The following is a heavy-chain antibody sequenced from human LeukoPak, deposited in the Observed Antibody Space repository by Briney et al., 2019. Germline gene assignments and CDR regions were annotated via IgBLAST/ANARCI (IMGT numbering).Heavy chain of an antibody. CDR3: ARRYESRYYFDY. J-gene: IGHJ4*02. Sequence: PSETLSLTCTVSGGSFSSGGYYWSWVRQPPGKGLEWIGYIYHSGSTYYNPSLRSRVTISVDRSNNQFSLKLSSVTAADTAVYYCARRYESRYYFDYWGQGTLVTVSS. D-gene: IGHD3-3*01. V-gene: IGHV4-30-2*01. CDR1: GGSFSSGGYY. CDR2: IYHSGST.